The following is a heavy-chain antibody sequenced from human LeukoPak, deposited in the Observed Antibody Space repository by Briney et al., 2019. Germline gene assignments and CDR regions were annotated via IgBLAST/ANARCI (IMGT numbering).Heavy chain of an antibody. D-gene: IGHD2-2*01. CDR2: IYYSGST. Sequence: SETLSLTCTVSGGSISSYYWSWIRQPPGKGLEWIGYIYYSGSTNYNPSLKSRVTISVDTSKNQFSLKLSSVTAADTAVYYCASSAGQLLSRRHLFDYWGQGTLVTVSS. CDR3: ASSAGQLLSRRHLFDY. CDR1: GGSISSYY. V-gene: IGHV4-59*01. J-gene: IGHJ4*02.